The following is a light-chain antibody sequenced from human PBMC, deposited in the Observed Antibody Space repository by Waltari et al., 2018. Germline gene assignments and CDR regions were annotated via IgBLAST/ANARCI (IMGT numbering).Light chain of an antibody. Sequence: QSALTQPASVSGSPGPSITLSCTGTSSDVGRYNYVSWYQQHPVKVPKPLIFDVPNRPPGVSHCFSGTKSGNTASRTISGVQAEDESDYYCCSFTTDSTWVFGGGTKRTVL. CDR2: DVP. CDR3: CSFTTDSTWV. CDR1: SSDVGRYNY. V-gene: IGLV2-14*01. J-gene: IGLJ3*02.